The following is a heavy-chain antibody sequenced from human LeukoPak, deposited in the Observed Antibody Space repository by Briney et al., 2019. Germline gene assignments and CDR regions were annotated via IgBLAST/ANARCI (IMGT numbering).Heavy chain of an antibody. J-gene: IGHJ4*02. CDR2: INNSSGTI. V-gene: IGHV3-48*03. CDR3: ATKHDY. Sequence: GGSLRLSCAASGFTFSTYEMNWVRQAPGKGLEWLSYINNSSGTIYYADSVKGRFTISRDNAKNSLYLQMNSLRAEDTAAYYCATKHDYWGQGTLVTVSS. CDR1: GFTFSTYE.